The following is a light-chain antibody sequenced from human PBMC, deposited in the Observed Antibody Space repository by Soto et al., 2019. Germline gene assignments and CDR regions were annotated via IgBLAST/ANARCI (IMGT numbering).Light chain of an antibody. CDR2: AAS. J-gene: IGKJ5*01. CDR1: QGISSY. CDR3: QQLNSYPR. Sequence: DIQLTQSPSFLSASVGDRVTITCRASQGISSYLAWYQQKPGKAPKLLIYAASTLQSGVPSRFSGSGSGTEFTLTIISLQPEDFATYYCQQLNSYPRFGQGTRLEIK. V-gene: IGKV1-9*01.